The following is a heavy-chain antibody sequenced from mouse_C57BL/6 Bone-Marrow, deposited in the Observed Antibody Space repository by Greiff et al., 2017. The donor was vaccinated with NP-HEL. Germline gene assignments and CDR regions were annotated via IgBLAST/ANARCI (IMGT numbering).Heavy chain of an antibody. Sequence: QVQLQQSDAELVKPGASVKISCKVSGYTFTDHTIHWMKQRPEQGLVWIGYIYPKDGSTKYNEKFKGKATFTADKSSNTAYLQLNSLTSEDSAVEFCAGSGGSRPWDFEVWGTGTTVTVSS. J-gene: IGHJ1*03. V-gene: IGHV1-78*01. D-gene: IGHD1-1*01. CDR1: GYTFTDHT. CDR3: AGSGGSRPWDFEV. CDR2: IYPKDGST.